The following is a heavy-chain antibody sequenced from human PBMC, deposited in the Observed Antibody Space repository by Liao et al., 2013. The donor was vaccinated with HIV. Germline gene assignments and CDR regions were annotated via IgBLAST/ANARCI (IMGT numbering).Heavy chain of an antibody. J-gene: IGHJ4*02. CDR3: ARVDGYNYGFDY. D-gene: IGHD5-24*01. V-gene: IGHV4-4*07. CDR2: INTSGST. CDR1: GAPIESYY. Sequence: QVQLQESGPGLVKPSETLSLICNISGAPIESYYWSWIRQPAGKGLECIGRINTSGSTNYNPSLKSRVTMSVDTSKNQFSLKLSSVTAADTAVYFCARVDGYNYGFDYWGQGTLVTVSS.